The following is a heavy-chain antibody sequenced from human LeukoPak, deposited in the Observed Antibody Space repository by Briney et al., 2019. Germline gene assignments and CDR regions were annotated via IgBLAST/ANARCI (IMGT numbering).Heavy chain of an antibody. Sequence: ASVKVSCKASGYTFAGYYMHWVRQAPGQGLEWMGWINPNSGGTNYAQKFQGRVTMTRDTSISTAYMELSRLRSDDTAVYYCARDFEGFGSSSYDYWGQGTLVTVSS. V-gene: IGHV1-2*02. CDR1: GYTFAGYY. CDR3: ARDFEGFGSSSYDY. J-gene: IGHJ4*02. CDR2: INPNSGGT. D-gene: IGHD6-13*01.